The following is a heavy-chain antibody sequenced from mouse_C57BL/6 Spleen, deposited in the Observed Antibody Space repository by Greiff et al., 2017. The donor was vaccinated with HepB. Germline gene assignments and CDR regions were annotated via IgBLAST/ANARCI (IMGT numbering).Heavy chain of an antibody. CDR2: IDPNSGGT. CDR3: AREYFYYYGSFYYFDY. Sequence: QVQLQQPGAELVKPGDSVKLSCKASGYTFNSYWMHWVKQRPGRGLEWIGRIDPNSGGTKYNEKFKSKATLTVDKPSSTAYMQRSSLTSEDSAVYYCAREYFYYYGSFYYFDYWGQGTTLTVSS. V-gene: IGHV1-72*01. J-gene: IGHJ2*01. CDR1: GYTFNSYW. D-gene: IGHD1-1*01.